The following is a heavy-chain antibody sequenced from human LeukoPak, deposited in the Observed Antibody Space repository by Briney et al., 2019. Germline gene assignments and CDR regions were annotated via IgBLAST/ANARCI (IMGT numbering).Heavy chain of an antibody. V-gene: IGHV4-39*07. Sequence: PSETLPLTCTVSGGSISSSSYYWGWIRQPPGKGLEWIGSIYYSGSTYYNPSLKSRVTISVDTSKNQFSLKLSSVTAADTAVYYCARIYYDSTATFDYWGQGTLVTVSS. D-gene: IGHD3-22*01. CDR2: IYYSGST. CDR3: ARIYYDSTATFDY. CDR1: GGSISSSSYY. J-gene: IGHJ4*02.